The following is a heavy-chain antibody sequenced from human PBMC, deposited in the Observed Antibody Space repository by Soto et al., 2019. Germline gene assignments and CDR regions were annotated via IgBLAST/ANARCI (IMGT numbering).Heavy chain of an antibody. V-gene: IGHV1-69*13. CDR3: ARDNGSGWSAFDY. D-gene: IGHD6-19*01. J-gene: IGHJ4*02. CDR2: IIPIFGTA. CDR1: GGTFSSYA. Sequence: SVKVSCKASGGTFSSYAISWARQAPGQGLEWMGGIIPIFGTANYAQKFQGRVTITADESTSTAYMELSSLRSEDTAVYYCARDNGSGWSAFDYWGQGTLVTVSS.